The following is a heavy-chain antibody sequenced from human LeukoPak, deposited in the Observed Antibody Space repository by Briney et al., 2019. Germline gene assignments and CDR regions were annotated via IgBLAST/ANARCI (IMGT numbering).Heavy chain of an antibody. D-gene: IGHD2-15*01. V-gene: IGHV4-61*02. J-gene: IGHJ5*02. Sequence: SQTLSLTCTVSGGSISSGNNYWNWLRQPAGKGLEWIGRVSTRGSTNYNPSLKSRVNISIDTSKNQFSLKLSSVTAADTAVYYCARDLGYCSGGSCYSNWFDPWGQGTLVTVSS. CDR3: ARDLGYCSGGSCYSNWFDP. CDR2: VSTRGST. CDR1: GGSISSGNNY.